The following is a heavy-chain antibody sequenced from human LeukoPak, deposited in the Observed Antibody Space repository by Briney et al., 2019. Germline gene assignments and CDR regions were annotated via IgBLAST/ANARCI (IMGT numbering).Heavy chain of an antibody. CDR1: GGSVSNSRYY. D-gene: IGHD3-3*01. CDR3: ARDWSEGTGVRFLEVAV. J-gene: IGHJ6*02. V-gene: IGHV4-39*07. Sequence: SETLSLTCTVSGGSVSNSRYYWGWIRQPQGKGLEWIGSIYYTGSTFYNPSLKSRVTISIDTSKNQFSLKLSSVTAADTAVYYCARDWSEGTGVRFLEVAVWGQGTTVTVSS. CDR2: IYYTGST.